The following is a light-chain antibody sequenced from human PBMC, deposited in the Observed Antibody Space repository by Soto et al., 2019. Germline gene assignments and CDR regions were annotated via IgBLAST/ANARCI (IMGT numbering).Light chain of an antibody. Sequence: DIVMTQSPDSLAVSLGERATINCKSSQSVLYSSNNKNYLAWYQQKPGQPPKLLIYWASTRESGVPDRFSGRGSGTDFTLTISSLQAEDVAVYSCQQYYSTPTFGQGTKVEIK. V-gene: IGKV4-1*01. CDR3: QQYYSTPT. CDR2: WAS. J-gene: IGKJ1*01. CDR1: QSVLYSSNNKNY.